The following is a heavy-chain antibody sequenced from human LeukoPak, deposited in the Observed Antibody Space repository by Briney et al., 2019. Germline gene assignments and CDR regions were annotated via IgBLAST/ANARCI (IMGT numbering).Heavy chain of an antibody. CDR1: GFTLSSYA. D-gene: IGHD3-10*01. Sequence: GRSLRLSCAASGFTLSSYAMHWVRQAPGKGLEWVAVISYDGSTQYYADSVKGRFTISRDKSKNTVYLQMNSLRAEDTAVYYCASTPAPLTYYYGSANDYWGQGTLVTVSS. V-gene: IGHV3-30*01. J-gene: IGHJ4*02. CDR3: ASTPAPLTYYYGSANDY. CDR2: ISYDGSTQ.